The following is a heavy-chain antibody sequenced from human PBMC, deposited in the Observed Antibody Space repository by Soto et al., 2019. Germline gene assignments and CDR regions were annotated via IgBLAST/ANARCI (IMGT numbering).Heavy chain of an antibody. J-gene: IGHJ6*03. D-gene: IGHD5-12*01. Sequence: QVQLVQSGAEVRKPGASVTVSCRSSGDSFNDYSIHWVRQAPGQGFEWMGWINPNGGVTKYAQKVQGWVSMTRDTSIRTVYMQLSRLRSDDTAVYYCARESGGATATLDYYYFYMDVWGTGTTVTVSS. V-gene: IGHV1-2*04. CDR2: INPNGGVT. CDR3: ARESGGATATLDYYYFYMDV. CDR1: GDSFNDYS.